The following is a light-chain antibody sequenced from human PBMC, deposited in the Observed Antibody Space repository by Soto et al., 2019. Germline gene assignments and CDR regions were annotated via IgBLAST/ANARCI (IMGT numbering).Light chain of an antibody. CDR3: QQYGTSPLT. Sequence: EIVLTQSPGTLSLSPGERATLSCRASQTIRGDFLAWYQQRPGQSPGLLISAASNRATGIPDRFSASGSGTDFTLTIRRLETEDFAVYYCQQYGTSPLTFGGGTKVDIK. V-gene: IGKV3-20*01. J-gene: IGKJ4*01. CDR2: AAS. CDR1: QTIRGDF.